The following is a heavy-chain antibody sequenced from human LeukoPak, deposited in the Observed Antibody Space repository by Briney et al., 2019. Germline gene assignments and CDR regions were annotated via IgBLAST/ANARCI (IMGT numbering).Heavy chain of an antibody. J-gene: IGHJ4*02. Sequence: PGGSLRLSCAASGFTFSDAWMSWVRQAPGNGLEWAGRIKSKTDGGTTDYAAPVKGRFTISRHGSKNTLYLQMNSLKIEDTAVYYCARYYGDSGSQYYFDYWGQGTLVTVSS. D-gene: IGHD3-22*01. CDR2: IKSKTDGGTT. V-gene: IGHV3-15*01. CDR1: GFTFSDAW. CDR3: ARYYGDSGSQYYFDY.